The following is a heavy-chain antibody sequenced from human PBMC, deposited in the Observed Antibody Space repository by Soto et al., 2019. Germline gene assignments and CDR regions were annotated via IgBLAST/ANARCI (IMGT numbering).Heavy chain of an antibody. CDR3: ARVRFGEWGYAMDV. Sequence: QVQLVESGGGLVKPGGSLRLSCAASGLTFSDCYMNWIRQAPGKGLEWVSYISSSGSSINYAGSVKGRFTISRDNAKNSLSLQRNSLRAEDTAMYYCARVRFGEWGYAMDVWGQGTTVTVSS. CDR1: GLTFSDCY. CDR2: ISSSGSSI. V-gene: IGHV3-11*01. J-gene: IGHJ6*02. D-gene: IGHD3-10*01.